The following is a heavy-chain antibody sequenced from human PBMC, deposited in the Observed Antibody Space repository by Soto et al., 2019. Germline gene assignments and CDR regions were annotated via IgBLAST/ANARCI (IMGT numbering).Heavy chain of an antibody. V-gene: IGHV3-21*01. D-gene: IGHD3-10*01. CDR3: ASDSDLPPAFDI. CDR1: GFTFSSYS. CDR2: ISSSSSYI. J-gene: IGHJ3*02. Sequence: GRSLRLSCAASGFTFSSYSMNWVRQAPGKGLEWVSSISSSSSYIYYADSVKGRFTISRDNAKNSLYLQMNSLRAEDTAVYYCASDSDLPPAFDIWGQGTMVTVSS.